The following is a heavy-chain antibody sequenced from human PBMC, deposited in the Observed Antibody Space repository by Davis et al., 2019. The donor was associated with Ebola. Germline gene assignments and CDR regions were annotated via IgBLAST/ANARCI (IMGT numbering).Heavy chain of an antibody. CDR2: ISAYNGNT. CDR1: GYTFTSYG. D-gene: IGHD1-7*01. V-gene: IGHV1-18*01. CDR3: AREGWNYVRGPYYYYYGMDV. J-gene: IGHJ6*02. Sequence: ASVKVSCKASGYTFTSYGISWLRQAPAQGLEWMGWISAYNGNTNYAQKLQGRETMTTYTSTSTAYRELRSLRSDDTAVYYCAREGWNYVRGPYYYYYGMDVWGQGTTVTVSS.